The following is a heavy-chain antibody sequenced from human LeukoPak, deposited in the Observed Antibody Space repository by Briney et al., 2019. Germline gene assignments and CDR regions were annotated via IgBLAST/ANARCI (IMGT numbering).Heavy chain of an antibody. D-gene: IGHD3-10*01. CDR2: INPSGGST. V-gene: IGHV1-46*01. J-gene: IGHJ4*02. CDR3: ARGRGSGMVRGVISVYYFDY. CDR1: GYTFTSYY. Sequence: ASVKVSCKASGYTFTSYYMHWVRQAPGQGLEWMGIINPSGGSTSYAQKFQGRVTMTRDTSISTAYMELSRLRSDDTAVYYCARGRGSGMVRGVISVYYFDYWGQGTLVTVSS.